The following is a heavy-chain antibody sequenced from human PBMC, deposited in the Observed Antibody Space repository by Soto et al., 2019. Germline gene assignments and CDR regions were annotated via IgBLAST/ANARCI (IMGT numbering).Heavy chain of an antibody. D-gene: IGHD3-22*01. Sequence: GGSLRLSCAASGFTFSSYAMSWVHQAPGKGLEWVSAISGSGGSTYYADSVKGRFTISRDNSKNTLYLQMNSLRAEDTAVYYCAKPRRLDYYDSSGYYFDYWGQGTLVTVSS. J-gene: IGHJ4*02. CDR3: AKPRRLDYYDSSGYYFDY. CDR2: ISGSGGST. V-gene: IGHV3-23*01. CDR1: GFTFSSYA.